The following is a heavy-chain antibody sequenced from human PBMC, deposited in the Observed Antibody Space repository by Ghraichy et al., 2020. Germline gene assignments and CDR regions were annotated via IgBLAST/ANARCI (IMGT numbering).Heavy chain of an antibody. Sequence: SETLSLTCAVSGGSISSSNWRIWVRQPPGKGLEWIGEIYHSGSTNYNPSLKSRVTISVDKSENQFSLKLNSVTAADTAVYYCAGAAAVKNWFDPWGQGTLVTVSS. CDR3: AGAAAVKNWFDP. V-gene: IGHV4-4*02. J-gene: IGHJ5*02. D-gene: IGHD6-13*01. CDR2: IYHSGST. CDR1: GGSISSSNW.